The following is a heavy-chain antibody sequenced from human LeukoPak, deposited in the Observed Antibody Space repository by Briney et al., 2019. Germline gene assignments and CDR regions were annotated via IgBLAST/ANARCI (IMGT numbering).Heavy chain of an antibody. CDR1: GCTLTELS. D-gene: IGHD3-22*01. V-gene: IGHV1-24*01. CDR2: FDPEDGET. Sequence: ASVKVSCKVSGCTLTELSMHWVRQAPGKGLEWMGGFDPEDGETIYAQKFQGRVTMTEDTSTDTAYMELSSLRSEDTAVYYCATLGSNYYDSSGYRSGFDYWGQGTLVTVSS. CDR3: ATLGSNYYDSSGYRSGFDY. J-gene: IGHJ4*02.